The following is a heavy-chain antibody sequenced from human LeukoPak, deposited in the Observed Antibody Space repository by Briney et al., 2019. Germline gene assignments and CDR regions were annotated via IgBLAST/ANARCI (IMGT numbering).Heavy chain of an antibody. CDR1: GITFSSYA. Sequence: GGSLRLSCAASGITFSSYAMSWVRQAPGKGLEWVSAISGSGGSTYYADSVKGRFTISRDDSKNTLYLQMNSLRAEDTAVYYCAKVPSIAVAGTWGQGTLVTVSS. V-gene: IGHV3-23*01. CDR2: ISGSGGST. CDR3: AKVPSIAVAGT. J-gene: IGHJ5*02. D-gene: IGHD6-19*01.